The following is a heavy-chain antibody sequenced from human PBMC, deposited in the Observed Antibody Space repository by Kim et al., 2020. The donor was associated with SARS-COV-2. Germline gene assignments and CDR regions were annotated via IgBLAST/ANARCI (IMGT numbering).Heavy chain of an antibody. Sequence: ASVKVSCKASGYTFTTYDVNWVRQAPGQGLEWMGWVSPNNGNTGYAQQFHGRVIMTRDTSTSTAYMELNNLKSEDKAVYYCARGLGEGATNWFDPWGPGTLVTVSS. CDR1: GYTFTTYD. V-gene: IGHV1-8*01. CDR2: VSPNNGNT. J-gene: IGHJ5*02. CDR3: ARGLGEGATNWFDP. D-gene: IGHD1-26*01.